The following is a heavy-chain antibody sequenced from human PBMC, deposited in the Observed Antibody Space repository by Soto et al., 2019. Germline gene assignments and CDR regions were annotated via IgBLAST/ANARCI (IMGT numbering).Heavy chain of an antibody. J-gene: IGHJ4*02. CDR2: ISYDGGNK. CDR1: GFTFSSYG. CDR3: AKEGSELLEYSGYDSSLDY. D-gene: IGHD5-12*01. V-gene: IGHV3-30*18. Sequence: ESGGGVVQPGRSLRLSCAASGFTFSSYGMHWVRQAPGKGLEWVAVISYDGGNKYYADSVKGRFTISRDNSKNTLYLQMNSLRAEDTAVYYCAKEGSELLEYSGYDSSLDYWGQGTLVTVSS.